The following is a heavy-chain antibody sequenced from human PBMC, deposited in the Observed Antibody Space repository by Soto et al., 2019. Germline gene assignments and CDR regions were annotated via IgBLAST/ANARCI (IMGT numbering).Heavy chain of an antibody. V-gene: IGHV3-23*01. CDR1: GFTFTNYA. CDR3: ARSNSGYCSSNSCSPPRY. D-gene: IGHD2-2*01. CDR2: ISTSGDKT. Sequence: PGGSLRLSCAASGFTFTNYAMSWVRQAPGKGPEWVSVISTSGDKTFYADSVKGRFTISRDNSKNTLCLQMSSLRAEDTAVYYCARSNSGYCSSNSCSPPRYWGQGTLVTVSS. J-gene: IGHJ4*02.